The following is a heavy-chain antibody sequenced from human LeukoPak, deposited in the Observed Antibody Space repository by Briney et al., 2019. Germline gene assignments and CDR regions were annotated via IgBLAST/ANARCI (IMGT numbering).Heavy chain of an antibody. V-gene: IGHV4-59*08. CDR2: IYHSGST. D-gene: IGHD2-21*01. J-gene: IGHJ2*01. CDR1: GGSISNYY. CDR3: VRRSVIYWYFDL. Sequence: SETLSLTCSVSGGSISNYYWSWIRQPPGKGLEWIGYIYHSGSTNYNPSLKSRVTISVDTSKNQLSLKLSSVTAADTAVYYCVRRSVIYWYFDLWGRGTLVTVTS.